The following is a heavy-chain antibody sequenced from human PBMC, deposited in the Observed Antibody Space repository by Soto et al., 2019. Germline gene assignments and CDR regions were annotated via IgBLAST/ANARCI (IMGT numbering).Heavy chain of an antibody. D-gene: IGHD2-21*01. V-gene: IGHV3-33*01. J-gene: IGHJ3*02. CDR1: EFTFSSYA. CDR3: ARPGRTVVLSDAFDI. Sequence: GGSLRLSCAASEFTFSSYAMHWVRQAPGKGLEWVAVIWYDGSNKYYADSVKGRFTISRDNSKNTLYLQMNSLRAEDTAVYYCARPGRTVVLSDAFDIWGQGTMVTVSS. CDR2: IWYDGSNK.